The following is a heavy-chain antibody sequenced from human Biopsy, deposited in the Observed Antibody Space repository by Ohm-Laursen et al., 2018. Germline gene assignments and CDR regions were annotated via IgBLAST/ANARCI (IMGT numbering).Heavy chain of an antibody. CDR3: ARGDYFDSNGYFWFDP. V-gene: IGHV1-46*01. Sequence: ASVKVSCKASGYSFTNYYLHWVRQAPGQGLQWMGRINPNNDNTVYAQQFQGRVTMTKDTSTSTVYMDLSSLTFDDSAVYYCARGDYFDSNGYFWFDPWGQGTLVTVSS. CDR1: GYSFTNYY. CDR2: INPNNDNT. J-gene: IGHJ5*02. D-gene: IGHD3-22*01.